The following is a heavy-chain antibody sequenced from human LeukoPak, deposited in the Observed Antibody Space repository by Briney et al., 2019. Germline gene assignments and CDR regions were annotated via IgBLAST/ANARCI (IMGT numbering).Heavy chain of an antibody. D-gene: IGHD6-13*01. V-gene: IGHV3-23*01. CDR3: ARGPTTIGGPGKAYFDY. J-gene: IGHJ4*02. CDR1: GFTFSSYA. CDR2: ISGSGGST. Sequence: GGSLRLSCAASGFTFSSYAMSWVRQAPGKGLEWVSAISGSGGSTYYADSVKGRFTISRDNSKNTLYLQMNSLRADDTAIYYCARGPTTIGGPGKAYFDYWGQEILVLVSS.